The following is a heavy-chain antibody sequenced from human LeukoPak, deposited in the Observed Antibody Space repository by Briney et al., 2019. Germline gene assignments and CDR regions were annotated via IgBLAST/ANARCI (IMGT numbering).Heavy chain of an antibody. V-gene: IGHV3-30*18. CDR2: ISYDGSNK. CDR3: AKETSSGNFVTIDC. D-gene: IGHD1-26*01. J-gene: IGHJ4*02. Sequence: PGRSLRLSCAASGFTFSSYGMHWVRQAPGKGLEWVAVISYDGSNKYYADSVKGRFTIFRDNSKNTLYLQMNSLRAEDTAVYYCAKETSSGNFVTIDCWGQGALVTVSS. CDR1: GFTFSSYG.